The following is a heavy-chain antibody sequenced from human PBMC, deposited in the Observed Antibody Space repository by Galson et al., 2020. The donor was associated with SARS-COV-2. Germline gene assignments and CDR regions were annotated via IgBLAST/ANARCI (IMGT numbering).Heavy chain of an antibody. D-gene: IGHD1-26*01. CDR3: ARAVGTSVFYYWYFDL. V-gene: IGHV3-21*01. CDR2: ISSSGSQI. Sequence: GGSLRLSCAASGLTFSKYSMNWVRQAPGKGPEWLSSISSSGSQIFYAASVRGRFTISRDDASNSLFLQMNSLGAEDTAVYYCARAVGTSVFYYWYFDLWGRGTLVTVSS. J-gene: IGHJ2*01. CDR1: GLTFSKYS.